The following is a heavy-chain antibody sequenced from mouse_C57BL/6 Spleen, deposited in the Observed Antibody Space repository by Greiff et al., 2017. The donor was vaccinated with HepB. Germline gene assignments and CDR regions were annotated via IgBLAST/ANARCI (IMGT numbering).Heavy chain of an antibody. CDR3: ASSYYDYDGAMDY. V-gene: IGHV1-4*01. CDR2: INPSSGYT. J-gene: IGHJ4*01. D-gene: IGHD2-4*01. CDR1: GYTFTSYT. Sequence: QVQLKQSGAELARPGASVKMSCKASGYTFTSYTMHWVKQRPGQGLEWIGYINPSSGYTKYNQKFKDKATLTADKSSSTAYMQLSSLTSEDSAVYYCASSYYDYDGAMDYWGQGTSVTVSS.